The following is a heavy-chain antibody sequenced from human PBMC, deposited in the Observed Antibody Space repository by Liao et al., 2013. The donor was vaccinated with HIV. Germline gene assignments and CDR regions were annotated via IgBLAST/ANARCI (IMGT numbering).Heavy chain of an antibody. V-gene: IGHV4-4*07. CDR2: IYTTGST. CDR1: GDSISSYY. CDR3: ARGGITMARTDGFDA. J-gene: IGHJ3*01. Sequence: QVRLQESGPGLVKPSETLSLTCTVSGDSISSYYWSWIRQPAGKGLEWIGRIYTTGSTNYNPSFESRVSMSLDTSNNLFSLNLSSVTAADTAVYYCARGGITMARTDGFDAWGRRDEWSPSLQ. D-gene: IGHD1-14*01.